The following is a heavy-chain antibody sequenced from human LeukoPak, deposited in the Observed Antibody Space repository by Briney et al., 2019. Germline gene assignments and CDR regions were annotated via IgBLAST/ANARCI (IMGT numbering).Heavy chain of an antibody. CDR1: GGSFSGYY. Sequence: SSETLSLTCAVYGGSFSGYYWSWIRQPPGKGLEWIGEINHSGSTNYNPSLKSRVTISVDTSKNQFSLKLSSVTAADTAVYYCARIKPGYCSSTSCPNFDYWGQGTLVTVSS. V-gene: IGHV4-34*01. CDR2: INHSGST. J-gene: IGHJ4*02. D-gene: IGHD2-2*01. CDR3: ARIKPGYCSSTSCPNFDY.